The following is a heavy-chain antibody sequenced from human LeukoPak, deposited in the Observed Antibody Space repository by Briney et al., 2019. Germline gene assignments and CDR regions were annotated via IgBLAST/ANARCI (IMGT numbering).Heavy chain of an antibody. D-gene: IGHD6-13*01. CDR3: ARGFHSSSWFGGNWFDP. CDR2: INPNSGGT. V-gene: IGHV1-2*02. J-gene: IGHJ5*02. Sequence: ASVTVSCKASGYTFTGYYMHWVRQAPGQGREWMGWINPNSGGTNYAQKFQGRVTMTRDTSISTAYMELSRLRSDDTAVYYCARGFHSSSWFGGNWFDPWGQGTLVTVSS. CDR1: GYTFTGYY.